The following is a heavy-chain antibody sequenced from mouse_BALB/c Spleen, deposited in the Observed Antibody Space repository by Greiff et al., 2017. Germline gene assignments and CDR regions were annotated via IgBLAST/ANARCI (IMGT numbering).Heavy chain of an antibody. CDR1: GFTFSSFG. V-gene: IGHV5-17*02. CDR2: ISSGSSTI. D-gene: IGHD2-4*01. Sequence: EVHLVESGGGLVQPGGSRKLSCAASGFTFSSFGMHWVRQAPEKGLEWVAYISSGSSTIYYADTVKGRFTISRDNPKNTLFLQMTSLRSEDTAMYYCARSKDYEFAYWGQGTLVTVSA. CDR3: ARSKDYEFAY. J-gene: IGHJ3*01.